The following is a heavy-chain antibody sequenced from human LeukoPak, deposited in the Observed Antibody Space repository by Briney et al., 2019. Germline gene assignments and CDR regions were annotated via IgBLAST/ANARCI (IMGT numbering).Heavy chain of an antibody. D-gene: IGHD1-26*01. J-gene: IGHJ3*02. Sequence: RGSLRLSCVASGFTFSSYWMTWVRQAPGKGLEWVANIRGDGSRTYYVDSAKGRFTISRDNAKNSLFLQLDSLRADDTAVYYCARDGNFDIWGQGTMVTVSP. V-gene: IGHV3-7*01. CDR1: GFTFSSYW. CDR2: IRGDGSRT. CDR3: ARDGNFDI.